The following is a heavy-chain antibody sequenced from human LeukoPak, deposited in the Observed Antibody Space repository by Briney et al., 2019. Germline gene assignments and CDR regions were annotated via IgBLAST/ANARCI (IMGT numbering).Heavy chain of an antibody. CDR3: ARLKAELWLLRSQKTFDY. CDR1: GGSISSSSYY. V-gene: IGHV4-39*01. Sequence: PSETLSLTCTVSGGSISSSSYYWGWIRQPPGKGLEWIGSIYYSGSTYYNPSLKSRVTISVDTSKNQFSLKLSSVTAADTAVYYCARLKAELWLLRSQKTFDYWGQGTLVTVSS. CDR2: IYYSGST. D-gene: IGHD5-18*01. J-gene: IGHJ4*02.